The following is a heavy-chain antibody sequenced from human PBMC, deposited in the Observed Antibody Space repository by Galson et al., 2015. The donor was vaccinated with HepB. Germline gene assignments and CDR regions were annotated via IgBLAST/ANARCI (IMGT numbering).Heavy chain of an antibody. CDR1: GFTFSSYA. V-gene: IGHV3-30-3*01. D-gene: IGHD3-3*01. CDR3: ARGETYYTLGSYSPFDP. Sequence: SLRLSCAASGFTFSSYAMSWVRQAPGKGLEWVALISFDGNNQYYADSVKGRFTISRDNSNNTLYLQMISLRREDTAVYYCARGETYYTLGSYSPFDPWGQGTLVTVSS. J-gene: IGHJ5*02. CDR2: ISFDGNNQ.